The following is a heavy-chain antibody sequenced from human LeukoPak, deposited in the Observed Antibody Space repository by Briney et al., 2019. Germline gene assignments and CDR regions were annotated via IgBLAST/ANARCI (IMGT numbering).Heavy chain of an antibody. V-gene: IGHV3-30*02. CDR1: GFTFSSYG. D-gene: IGHD3-3*01. CDR3: AKAYYDFWSGYYKSFMDV. J-gene: IGHJ6*03. CDR2: IRYGGSNK. Sequence: PGGSLRLSCAASGFTFSSYGMHWVRQAPGKGLEWVAFIRYGGSNKYYADSVKGRFTISRDNSKNTLYLQMTSLRAEDTAVYYCAKAYYDFWSGYYKSFMDVWGKGTTVTVSS.